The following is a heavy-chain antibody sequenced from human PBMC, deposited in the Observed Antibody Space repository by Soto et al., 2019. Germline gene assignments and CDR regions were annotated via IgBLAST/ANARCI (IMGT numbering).Heavy chain of an antibody. Sequence: QVQLVQSGAEVKKPGASVKVSCKASGYTFTSYGISWVRQAPGQGLEWMGWISAYNGNTNYAQKLQGRVTMTTDTSTSTAYMELRSLRSDDTAVYYCARDPITIAAAGPDPRGLYGMDVWGQGTTVTVSS. CDR1: GYTFTSYG. V-gene: IGHV1-18*01. J-gene: IGHJ6*02. D-gene: IGHD6-13*01. CDR2: ISAYNGNT. CDR3: ARDPITIAAAGPDPRGLYGMDV.